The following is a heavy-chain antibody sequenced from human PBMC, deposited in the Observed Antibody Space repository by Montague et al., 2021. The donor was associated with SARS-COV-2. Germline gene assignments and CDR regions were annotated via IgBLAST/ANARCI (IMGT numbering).Heavy chain of an antibody. J-gene: IGHJ6*02. CDR3: VTTPYGPQVAHVDV. D-gene: IGHD3-10*01. Sequence: QSGAEVKKPGESLKISCKASQTIFSSYWIGWVRQMPGKGLEWMGIIYPPDSDSRQSPSLQGQVTISVDTSISTAYLHWNSLKASDTAMYYCVTTPYGPQVAHVDVWGHGTTVIASS. CDR2: IYPPDSDS. CDR1: QTIFSSYW. V-gene: IGHV5-51*01.